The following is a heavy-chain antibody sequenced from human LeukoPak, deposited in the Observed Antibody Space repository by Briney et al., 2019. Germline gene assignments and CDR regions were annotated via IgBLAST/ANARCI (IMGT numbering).Heavy chain of an antibody. Sequence: PGGSLRLSCAASGFSFSSYAMGWVRQSPGKGLECVSIITSGGGSTYSPDSVKGRFTISRDNSKNTLYLQMNSLRAEDTAVYYCAKGTEEHCTGGLCYPSDYWGQGTLVTVSS. CDR1: GFSFSSYA. CDR3: AKGTEEHCTGGLCYPSDY. D-gene: IGHD2-8*02. V-gene: IGHV3-23*01. J-gene: IGHJ4*02. CDR2: ITSGGGST.